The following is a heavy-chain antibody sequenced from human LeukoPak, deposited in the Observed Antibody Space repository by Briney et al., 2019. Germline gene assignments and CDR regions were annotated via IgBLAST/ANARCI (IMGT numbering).Heavy chain of an antibody. V-gene: IGHV3-48*01. J-gene: IGHJ3*02. D-gene: IGHD6-13*01. CDR1: GFTFSSYS. CDR2: ISNSSNTI. Sequence: QTGGSLRLSCAASGFTFSSYSMNWVRQAPGKGLEWVSYISNSSNTIYYADSVKGRFTISRDNAKNSLYLQMNGLRAEDTAVYYCARQRGQHDAFDIWGQGTVVTVSS. CDR3: ARQRGQHDAFDI.